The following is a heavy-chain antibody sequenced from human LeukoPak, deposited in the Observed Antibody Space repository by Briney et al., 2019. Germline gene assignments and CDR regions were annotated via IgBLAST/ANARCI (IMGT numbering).Heavy chain of an antibody. CDR2: ISGGGGTS. CDR1: GFTFSSYA. J-gene: IGHJ6*02. Sequence: GGSLRLSCAASGFTFSSYAMSWVRQAPGKGLEWVSAISGGGGTSHYADSVKGRFTISRDNSKNTVYLQMSSLRAEDTAVYYCAKDQAVVAALYGMDVWGQGTTVTVSS. D-gene: IGHD2-15*01. CDR3: AKDQAVVAALYGMDV. V-gene: IGHV3-23*01.